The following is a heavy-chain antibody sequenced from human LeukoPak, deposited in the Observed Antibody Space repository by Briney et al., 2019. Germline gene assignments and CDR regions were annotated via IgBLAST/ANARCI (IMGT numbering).Heavy chain of an antibody. D-gene: IGHD3-16*01. CDR1: GYTFTSYA. CDR3: ARGGGHMITFGGVIAH. CDR2: INAGNGNT. Sequence: ASVKVSCKASGYTFTSYAMHWVRQAPGHRLEWMGWINAGNGNTKYSQKFQGGVTITRDTAASTAYMELSSLRSEETAVYYWARGGGHMITFGGVIAHWGQGTLVTVS. J-gene: IGHJ5*02. V-gene: IGHV1-3*01.